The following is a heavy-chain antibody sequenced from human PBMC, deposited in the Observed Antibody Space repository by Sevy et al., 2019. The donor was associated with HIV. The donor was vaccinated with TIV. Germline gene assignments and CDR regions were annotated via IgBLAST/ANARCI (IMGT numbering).Heavy chain of an antibody. Sequence: GGSLRLSCAASGFTFRSYSMHWVRQAPGKGLEWLTLISYDGRNTYYAYSVKTRFTISRDNSNNTLYLQMNSLRPEDTAVYYCARGSVSGIFFYYGLDIWGQGTTVTVSS. CDR1: GFTFRSYS. CDR3: ARGSVSGIFFYYGLDI. CDR2: ISYDGRNT. J-gene: IGHJ6*02. V-gene: IGHV3-30*04. D-gene: IGHD1-20*01.